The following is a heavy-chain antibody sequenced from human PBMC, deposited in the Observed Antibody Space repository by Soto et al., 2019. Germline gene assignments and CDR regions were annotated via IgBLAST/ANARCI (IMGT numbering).Heavy chain of an antibody. V-gene: IGHV3-48*01. CDR1: RFTFSSFS. J-gene: IGHJ3*01. Sequence: EVQLVESGGDLVQPGGSLRLSCVASRFTFSSFSMNWVRQAPGKGLEWLSYISSASGTIHYADSVRGRFTISRDNAKNSLYLRMSSLRAEDTAVYYCARDGYYSEGLDGFDLWGQGTMVTVSS. CDR3: ARDGYYSEGLDGFDL. CDR2: ISSASGTI. D-gene: IGHD3-22*01.